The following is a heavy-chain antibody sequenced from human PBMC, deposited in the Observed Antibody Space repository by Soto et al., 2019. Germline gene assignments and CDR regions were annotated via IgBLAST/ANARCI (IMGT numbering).Heavy chain of an antibody. J-gene: IGHJ6*02. CDR1: GGSISSYY. CDR2: IYYSGST. D-gene: IGHD3-22*01. Sequence: PSETLSLTCTVSGGSISSYYWSWIRQPPGKGLEWIGYIYYSGSTNYNPSLKSRVTISVDKSKNQFSLKLSSVTAADTAVYYCARAGVVVSNYYYYGMDVWGQGTTATVSS. V-gene: IGHV4-59*12. CDR3: ARAGVVVSNYYYYGMDV.